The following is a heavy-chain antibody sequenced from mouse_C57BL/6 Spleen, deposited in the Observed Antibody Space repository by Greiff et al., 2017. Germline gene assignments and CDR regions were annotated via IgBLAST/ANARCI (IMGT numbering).Heavy chain of an antibody. D-gene: IGHD2-4*01. CDR2: IDPSDSYT. CDR1: GYTFTSYW. V-gene: IGHV1-69*01. CDR3: ARSRGYDYHWYFDV. Sequence: VQLQQSGAELVMPGASVKLSCKASGYTFTSYWMHWVKQRPGQGLEWIGEIDPSDSYTNYNQKFKGKSTLTVDKSSSTAYMQLSSLTSEDSAVYYCARSRGYDYHWYFDVWGTGTTVTVSS. J-gene: IGHJ1*03.